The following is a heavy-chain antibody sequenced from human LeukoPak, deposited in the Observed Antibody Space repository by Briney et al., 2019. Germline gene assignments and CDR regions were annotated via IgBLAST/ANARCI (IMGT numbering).Heavy chain of an antibody. CDR1: GYTFTSYG. J-gene: IGHJ4*02. Sequence: ASVRVSCKASGYTFTSYGISWVRQAPGQGLEWMGWINASNGNTNYAQKLQGRVTMTSDTSTSTAYMELRSLRSDDTAVYYCARVGSGWYPPSDYWGQGTLVTFCS. V-gene: IGHV1-18*01. D-gene: IGHD6-19*01. CDR3: ARVGSGWYPPSDY. CDR2: INASNGNT.